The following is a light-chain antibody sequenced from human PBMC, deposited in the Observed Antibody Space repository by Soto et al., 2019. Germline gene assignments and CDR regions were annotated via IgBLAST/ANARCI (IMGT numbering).Light chain of an antibody. CDR1: HSVDSTH. CDR3: QHYGDSRT. Sequence: DIVLTQSPGTLPLSPGERATLSCRTSHSVDSTHLAWYQQKPGQAPRLLIYGASGRATGIPDRFGGSGSGTDFTLTISRLEPEDFAVYYCQHYGDSRTFGQGTKVEV. J-gene: IGKJ1*01. CDR2: GAS. V-gene: IGKV3-20*01.